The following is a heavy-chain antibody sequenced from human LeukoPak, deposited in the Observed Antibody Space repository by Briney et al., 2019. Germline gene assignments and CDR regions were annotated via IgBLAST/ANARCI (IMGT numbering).Heavy chain of an antibody. D-gene: IGHD1-26*01. CDR1: GGSISSYY. CDR2: IYYSGST. Sequence: SETLSLTCTVSGGSISSYYWSWIRQPPGKGLEWIGYIYYSGSTNYNPSLNSRVTLSVDRSKNQFSLKLSSVTAADTAVYYCARRYSGSYSGLFDYWGQGTLVTVSS. J-gene: IGHJ4*02. CDR3: ARRYSGSYSGLFDY. V-gene: IGHV4-59*08.